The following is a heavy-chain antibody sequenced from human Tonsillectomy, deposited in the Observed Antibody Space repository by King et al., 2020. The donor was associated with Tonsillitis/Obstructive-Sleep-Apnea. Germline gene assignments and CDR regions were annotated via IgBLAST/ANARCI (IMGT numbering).Heavy chain of an antibody. J-gene: IGHJ6*03. D-gene: IGHD3-3*01. V-gene: IGHV3-21*01. CDR1: GFTFSSYN. CDR3: AGVKGFLGSFFYYYMDV. Sequence: VQLVESGGGLVKPGGSLRLSCEASGFTFSSYNMNWFRQAPGKGREWVSSSSSSSNYIYYTNSGNGRFTISRDTAESSVYLQMNSLRAEDTAVYYCAGVKGFLGSFFYYYMDVWGNGTAVTVSS. CDR2: SSSSSNYI.